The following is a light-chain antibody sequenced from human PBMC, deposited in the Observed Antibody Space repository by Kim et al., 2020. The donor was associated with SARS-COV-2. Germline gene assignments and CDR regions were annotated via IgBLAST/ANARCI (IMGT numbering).Light chain of an antibody. J-gene: IGKJ1*01. Sequence: SAVGDRVTITCRASQGICTWLAWYQQKPGKAPKLLIFDASNLQSRVPSRFSGSGSGTQFTLTISSLQPDDYGTYFCQQYSRDSRTFGQGTKVDIK. CDR1: QGICTW. V-gene: IGKV1-5*01. CDR3: QQYSRDSRT. CDR2: DAS.